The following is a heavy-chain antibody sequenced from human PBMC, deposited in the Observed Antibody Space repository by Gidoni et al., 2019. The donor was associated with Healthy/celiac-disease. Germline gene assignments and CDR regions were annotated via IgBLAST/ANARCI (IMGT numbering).Heavy chain of an antibody. CDR1: GFTFSSYA. J-gene: IGHJ4*02. CDR2: ISGSGGST. V-gene: IGHV3-23*01. Sequence: EVPLLESGGGLVQPGGSLRLSCAASGFTFSSYAMTWVRQAPGKGLEWVSVISGSGGSTYFADSVKGRFTISRDNSKNTLYLQMNSLRAEDTAVYYCAKHPVYDYWGQGTLVTVSS. CDR3: AKHPVYDY.